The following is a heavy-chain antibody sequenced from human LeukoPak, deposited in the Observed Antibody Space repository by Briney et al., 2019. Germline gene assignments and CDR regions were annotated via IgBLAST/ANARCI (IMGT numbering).Heavy chain of an antibody. V-gene: IGHV3-74*01. CDR2: INSDGSTT. CDR3: ARGYSGSYRVDY. D-gene: IGHD1-26*01. Sequence: GGSLRLSCAASGFTFSSYWMHWLRQAPGKGLVWVSRINSDGSTTTYADSVKGRFTIPRDNAKNTLYLQMNSLRAEDTAVYYCARGYSGSYRVDYWGQGTLVTVSS. CDR1: GFTFSSYW. J-gene: IGHJ4*02.